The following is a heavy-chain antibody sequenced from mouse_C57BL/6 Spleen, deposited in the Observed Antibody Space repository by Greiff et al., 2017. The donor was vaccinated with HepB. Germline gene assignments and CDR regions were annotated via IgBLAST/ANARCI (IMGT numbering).Heavy chain of an antibody. D-gene: IGHD1-1*01. CDR1: GYTFTSYW. J-gene: IGHJ2*01. Sequence: QVQLQQPGAELVKPGASVELSCKASGYTFTSYWMHWVKQRPGQGLEWIGMIHPNSGSTNYNEKFKSKATLTVDKSSSTAYMQLSSLTSEDSAVYYCAKRNYYGSYDYWGQGTTLTVSS. CDR2: IHPNSGST. V-gene: IGHV1-64*01. CDR3: AKRNYYGSYDY.